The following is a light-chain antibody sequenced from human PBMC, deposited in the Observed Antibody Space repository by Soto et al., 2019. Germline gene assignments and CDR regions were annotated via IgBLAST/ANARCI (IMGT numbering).Light chain of an antibody. V-gene: IGKV1-5*01. CDR1: QSIRHY. J-gene: IGKJ4*01. Sequence: DIQMTQSPPTLSASVGDRVTITCRASQSIRHYLAWYQQMPGKAPKLLIYGASTLQSGVPSRFSGSGSGTEFTLTISSLQPDDFGTYYCLQYNTYPLTFGGGTKVEIK. CDR3: LQYNTYPLT. CDR2: GAS.